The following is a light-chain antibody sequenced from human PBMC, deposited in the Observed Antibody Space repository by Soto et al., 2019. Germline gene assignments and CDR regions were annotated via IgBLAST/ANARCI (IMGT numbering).Light chain of an antibody. V-gene: IGKV1-39*01. CDR2: AAS. CDR1: QSISSY. J-gene: IGKJ1*01. Sequence: DIQMTQSPSSLSASVGDRVTITCRASQSISSYLNWYQQKPGKAPKLLIYAASSLQSGVPSRFSGSGAGAEFTLTISSLQPDDFATYYCQHYNSYSEAFGQGTKVVIK. CDR3: QHYNSYSEA.